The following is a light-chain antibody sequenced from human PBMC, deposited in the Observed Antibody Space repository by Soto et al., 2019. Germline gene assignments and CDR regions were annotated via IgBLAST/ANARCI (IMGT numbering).Light chain of an antibody. V-gene: IGKV3-20*01. CDR2: GAS. CDR3: QQYGSSPPS. J-gene: IGKJ3*01. CDR1: QSVSSSY. Sequence: EIVLTQSPGTLSLSPGERATLSCRASQSVSSSYLAWYQQKPGQAPRPLIYGASSRATGTPDRFSGSGSGTAFTLTISTLEPEDFAVYYCQQYGSSPPSFGPGTKVDIK.